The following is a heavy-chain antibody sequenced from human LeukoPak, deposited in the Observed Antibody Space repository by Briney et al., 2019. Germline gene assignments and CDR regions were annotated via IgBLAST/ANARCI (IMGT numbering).Heavy chain of an antibody. V-gene: IGHV3-23*01. CDR2: ISGSGGST. Sequence: GGSLRLSCAASGFTFSSYAMSWVRQAPGKGLEWVSAISGSGGSTYYADSVKGRFTISRDNSKNTLYLQMNSLRAADTAVYYCARRGLNNWFDPWGQGTLVTVSS. J-gene: IGHJ5*02. CDR3: ARRGLNNWFDP. CDR1: GFTFSSYA.